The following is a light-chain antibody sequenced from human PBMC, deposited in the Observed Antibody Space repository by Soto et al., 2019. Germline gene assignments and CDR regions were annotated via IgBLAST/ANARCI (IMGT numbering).Light chain of an antibody. V-gene: IGLV2-14*01. CDR1: GSDIGGYKY. CDR3: SSYTSINTVN. CDR2: DIF. Sequence: QSVLTQPASVSGSPGQSIIISCTGTGSDIGGYKYVSWYQQHPGKAPKLMIYDIFHRPSGVSYRFSGSKSGNTASLTISGLQAEDESDYYCSSYTSINTVNFGGGTQLTVL. J-gene: IGLJ7*01.